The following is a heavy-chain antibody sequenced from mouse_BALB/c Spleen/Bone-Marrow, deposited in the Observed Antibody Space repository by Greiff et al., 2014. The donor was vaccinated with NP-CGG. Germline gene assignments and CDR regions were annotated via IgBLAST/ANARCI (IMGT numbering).Heavy chain of an antibody. CDR3: ARDYYGSSYGLAY. CDR2: INPYNGGT. Sequence: VQLQQSGPELVKPGASMKISCKASGYSFTGYTMNWVKQSHGKSLEWIGLINPYNGGTSYNQKFKGKATLTIDKSSSTAYMELLSLTSEDSAVYYCARDYYGSSYGLAYWGQGTLVTVSA. V-gene: IGHV1-18*01. J-gene: IGHJ3*01. D-gene: IGHD1-1*01. CDR1: GYSFTGYT.